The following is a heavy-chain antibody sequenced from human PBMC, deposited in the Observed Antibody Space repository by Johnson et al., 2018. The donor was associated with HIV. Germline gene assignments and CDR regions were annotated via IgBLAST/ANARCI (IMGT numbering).Heavy chain of an antibody. CDR3: AKEGEAFDI. J-gene: IGHJ3*02. V-gene: IGHV3-33*06. Sequence: VQLVESGGGLVQPGGSLRLSCAASGFIFSNAWMSWVRQAPGKGLEWVAVIWYDGSNKYYADSVKGRFTISRDNSKNTLYVQMNSLRGEDTAVYYCAKEGEAFDIWGQGTMVTVSS. CDR2: IWYDGSNK. D-gene: IGHD3-16*01. CDR1: GFIFSNAW.